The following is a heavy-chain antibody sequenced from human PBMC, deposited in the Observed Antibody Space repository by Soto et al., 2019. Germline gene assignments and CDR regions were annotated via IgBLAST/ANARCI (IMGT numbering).Heavy chain of an antibody. Sequence: EVQVVESGGGXXXXGXXXXLSCAASGFXXXXXAMHXXXXXXGXGLEWVSGISWNSGSIDYADSVTDRFTISRDNAKNSLYLQMNNLRTEDTALYYCARGLSYGLGSYVLFDAFDTWGQGTRVTVSS. CDR1: GFXXXXXA. J-gene: IGHJ3*02. CDR2: ISWNSGSI. D-gene: IGHD3-10*01. CDR3: ARGLSYGLGSYVLFDAFDT. V-gene: IGHV3-9*01.